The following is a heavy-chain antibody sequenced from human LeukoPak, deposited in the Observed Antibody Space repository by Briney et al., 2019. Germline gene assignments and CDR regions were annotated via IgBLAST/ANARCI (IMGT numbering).Heavy chain of an antibody. V-gene: IGHV1-69*13. D-gene: IGHD3-10*01. J-gene: IGHJ5*02. CDR1: GGTFISYA. Sequence: GASVKVSCKASGGTFISYAISWVRQAPGQGLEWMGGIIPIFGTANYAQKFQGRVTITADESTSTAYMELSSLRSEDTAVYYCARPRTYYYGSGSSRFHWFDPWGQGTLVTVSS. CDR2: IIPIFGTA. CDR3: ARPRTYYYGSGSSRFHWFDP.